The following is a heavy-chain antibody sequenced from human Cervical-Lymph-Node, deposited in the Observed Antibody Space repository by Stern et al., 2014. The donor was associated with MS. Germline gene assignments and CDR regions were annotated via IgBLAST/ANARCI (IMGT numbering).Heavy chain of an antibody. D-gene: IGHD2-2*01. J-gene: IGHJ4*02. CDR1: GGSFSGYY. CDR3: ASWGYCSSTSCPSGNY. CDR2: INHSGST. Sequence: QVQLQQWGAGLLKPSETLSLTCAVYGGSFSGYYWNWIRQPPGKGLEWIGEINHSGSTNYNPSLKSRVTISVDTSKNQFSLKLSSVTAADTAVYYCASWGYCSSTSCPSGNYWGQGTLVTVSS. V-gene: IGHV4-34*01.